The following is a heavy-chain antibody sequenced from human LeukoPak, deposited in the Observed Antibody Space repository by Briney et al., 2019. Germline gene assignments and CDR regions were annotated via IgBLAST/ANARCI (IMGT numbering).Heavy chain of an antibody. J-gene: IGHJ4*02. V-gene: IGHV4-39*01. CDR3: ARISGSYTPGYFDY. Sequence: SETLSLTCTVSGGSISSSRDYWGWIRQPPGKGLEWIGSIYYSGSTYYNPSLKSRVTISVDTSKNQFSLKLSSVTAADTAVYYCARISGSYTPGYFDYWGQGTLVTVSS. D-gene: IGHD1-26*01. CDR2: IYYSGST. CDR1: GGSISSSRDY.